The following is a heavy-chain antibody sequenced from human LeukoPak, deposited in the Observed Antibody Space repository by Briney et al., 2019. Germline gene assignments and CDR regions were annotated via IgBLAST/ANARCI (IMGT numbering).Heavy chain of an antibody. D-gene: IGHD3-10*01. J-gene: IGHJ4*02. CDR2: IYYSGST. V-gene: IGHV4-59*01. Sequence: SETLSLTCTVSGGSISSYYWSWIRQPPGKGLEWIGYIYYSGSTDYNPSLKSRVTISVDTSTNQFSLKLGSVTAADTAVYYCARTTYYYGSGSYSHYHFDYWGQGTLVTVSS. CDR3: ARTTYYYGSGSYSHYHFDY. CDR1: GGSISSYY.